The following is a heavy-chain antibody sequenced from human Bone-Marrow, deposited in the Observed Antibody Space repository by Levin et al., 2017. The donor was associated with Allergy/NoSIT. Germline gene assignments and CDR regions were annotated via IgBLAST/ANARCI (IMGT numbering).Heavy chain of an antibody. D-gene: IGHD3-16*01. Sequence: PGGSLRLSCAASGFTVSNNYMSWVRQAPGKGLEWVSLIYSGGGTHYADSVKGRFTISRDNSKNTLSLQMNSLRPDDTAVYYCAGGPSRGYWGQGTLVTVSS. CDR2: IYSGGGT. V-gene: IGHV3-66*02. CDR1: GFTVSNNY. CDR3: AGGPSRGY. J-gene: IGHJ4*02.